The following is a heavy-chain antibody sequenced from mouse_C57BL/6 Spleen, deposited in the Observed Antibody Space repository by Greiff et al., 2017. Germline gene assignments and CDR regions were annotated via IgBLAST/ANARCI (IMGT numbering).Heavy chain of an antibody. J-gene: IGHJ2*01. CDR2: IDPSDSYT. CDR1: GYTFTSYW. Sequence: QVQLQQPGAELVRPGTSVKLSCKASGYTFTSYWMHWVKQRPGQGLEWIGVIDPSDSYTNYNQKFKGKATLTVDTSSSTAYMQLSSLTSEDSAVYYGARGRVCYGSSSPFAYWGQGTTLTVSS. D-gene: IGHD1-1*01. CDR3: ARGRVCYGSSSPFAY. V-gene: IGHV1-59*01.